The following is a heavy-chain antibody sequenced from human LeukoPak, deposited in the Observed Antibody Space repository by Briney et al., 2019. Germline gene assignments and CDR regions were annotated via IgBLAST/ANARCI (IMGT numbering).Heavy chain of an antibody. V-gene: IGHV4-34*01. Sequence: PSETLSLTCAVYGGSFSGYYWSWIRQPPGKGLEWIGEINHSGSTNYNPSLKSRVTISVDTSKNQFSLKLSSVTAADTAVYYCARGWRYSSGWYDYWGQGTLVTVSS. J-gene: IGHJ4*02. CDR1: GGSFSGYY. CDR3: ARGWRYSSGWYDY. D-gene: IGHD6-19*01. CDR2: INHSGST.